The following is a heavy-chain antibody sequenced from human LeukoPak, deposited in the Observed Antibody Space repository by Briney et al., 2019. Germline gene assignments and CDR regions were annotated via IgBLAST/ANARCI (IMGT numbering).Heavy chain of an antibody. V-gene: IGHV3-23*01. Sequence: PGGSLRLSCAASGFTFSSYAVSWVRQAPGKGLEWVSSISVSGDSTYYADSVKGRFTIYRDNSKNTLYLQMNSLRAEDTAVYYCAKNQWELYHWGQGTLVTVSS. D-gene: IGHD1-26*01. J-gene: IGHJ5*02. CDR1: GFTFSSYA. CDR2: ISVSGDST. CDR3: AKNQWELYH.